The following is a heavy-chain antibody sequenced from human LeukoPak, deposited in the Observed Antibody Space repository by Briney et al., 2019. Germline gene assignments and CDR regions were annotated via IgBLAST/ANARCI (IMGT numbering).Heavy chain of an antibody. Sequence: SGPTLVIPTQTLTLTCTFSGFSLYSSGVGVGWIRQPPGRALEWHAVIYWDDDKRYNPSLRSRLTMSKDASRNQVFLVVANMDPVDTATYYCAHRRPGHLTGWDNSYFDNWGPGTLVTVSS. V-gene: IGHV2-5*02. CDR2: IYWDDDK. CDR3: AHRRPGHLTGWDNSYFDN. J-gene: IGHJ4*02. CDR1: GFSLYSSGVG. D-gene: IGHD1/OR15-1a*01.